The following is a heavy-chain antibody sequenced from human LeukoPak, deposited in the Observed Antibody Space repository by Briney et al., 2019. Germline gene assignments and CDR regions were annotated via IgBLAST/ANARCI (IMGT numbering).Heavy chain of an antibody. D-gene: IGHD6-13*01. J-gene: IGHJ5*02. CDR3: ARHYGYSSSWYSVDWFDP. CDR2: IIPIFGTA. V-gene: IGHV1-69*01. Sequence: PGGSLRLSCAASGFTFSSCAISWVRRAPGQGLEWMGGIIPIFGTANYAQKFQGRVTITADESTSTAYMELSSLRSEDTAVYYCARHYGYSSSWYSVDWFDPWGQGTLVTVSS. CDR1: GFTFSSCA.